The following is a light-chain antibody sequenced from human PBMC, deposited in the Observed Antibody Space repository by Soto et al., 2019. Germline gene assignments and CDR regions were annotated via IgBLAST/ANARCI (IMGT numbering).Light chain of an antibody. CDR3: GTWDSSLSTGV. J-gene: IGLJ2*01. CDR1: SSNIGNNI. Sequence: QSVLTQPPSVSAAPGQKVTISCSGTSSNIGNNIVSWYQHLPGTAPKLLMYDNDKRPSGIPDRLSGSRSAALATLGITGLQTGDEADYYCGTWDSSLSTGVLGGGTKLTVL. CDR2: DND. V-gene: IGLV1-51*01.